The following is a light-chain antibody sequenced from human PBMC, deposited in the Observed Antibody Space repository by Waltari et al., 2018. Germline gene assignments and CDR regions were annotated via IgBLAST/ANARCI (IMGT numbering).Light chain of an antibody. CDR2: DVN. CDR3: SSYTSSTTL. Sequence: QSALTQPASVSGSPGQSITISCTGTSSDVGAYSYVSWYQQHPGKAPKLLIYDVNTRPSGVSNRFSGSKSGHTASLTISGLQAEDEADYYCSSYTSSTTLFGGGTKLTVL. CDR1: SSDVGAYSY. J-gene: IGLJ2*01. V-gene: IGLV2-14*03.